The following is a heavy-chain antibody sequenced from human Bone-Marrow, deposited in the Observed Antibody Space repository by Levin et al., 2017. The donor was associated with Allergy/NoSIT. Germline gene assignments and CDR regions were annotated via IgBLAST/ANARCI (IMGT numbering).Heavy chain of an antibody. CDR1: GGSMSGYY. J-gene: IGHJ3*02. CDR3: ARSDGGPMRGAYDI. V-gene: IGHV4-59*01. D-gene: IGHD3-16*01. Sequence: SETLSLTCAVSGGSMSGYYWGWIRQSPGKGLEWIGDVVFGDKTVFGENTAYSPSVAGRATISLETAKNLLSLRLTSVIAADAGLYFCARSDGGPMRGAYDIWGQGTMVAVSS. CDR2: VVFGDKTVFGENT.